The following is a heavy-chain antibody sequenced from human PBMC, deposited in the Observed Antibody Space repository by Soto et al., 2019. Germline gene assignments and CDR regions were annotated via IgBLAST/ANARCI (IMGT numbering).Heavy chain of an antibody. CDR2: ISYHGSDK. CDR3: AKDHLTTTVTTVGY. CDR1: GFTFSNYG. Sequence: QVQLVESGGGVVQPGRSLRLSCAASGFTFSNYGMHWVRQAPGKGLEWVAVISYHGSDKYYADSVKGRFTISRDNSKNTQYLQMDSLRAEDTAVYYCAKDHLTTTVTTVGYWGQGPLVTVSS. V-gene: IGHV3-30*18. J-gene: IGHJ4*02. D-gene: IGHD4-17*01.